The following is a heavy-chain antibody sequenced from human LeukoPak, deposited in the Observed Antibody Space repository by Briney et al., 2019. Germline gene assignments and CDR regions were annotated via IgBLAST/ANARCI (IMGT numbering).Heavy chain of an antibody. D-gene: IGHD6-13*01. Sequence: PGGSLRLSCAASGFTFSSYAMSWVRQAPGKGLEWVSGISGGGDRTYHADSVKGRFTISRDNSKNTLYLQMNSLRAEDTAVYYCARGGYSSSHFQHWGQGTLVTVSS. V-gene: IGHV3-23*01. CDR3: ARGGYSSSHFQH. CDR1: GFTFSSYA. CDR2: ISGGGDRT. J-gene: IGHJ1*01.